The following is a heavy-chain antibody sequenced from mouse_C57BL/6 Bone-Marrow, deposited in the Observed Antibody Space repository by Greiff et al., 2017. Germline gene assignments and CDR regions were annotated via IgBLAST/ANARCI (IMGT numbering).Heavy chain of an antibody. D-gene: IGHD1-1*01. V-gene: IGHV1-81*01. CDR2: IYPRSGNT. CDR1: GYTFTSYG. J-gene: IGHJ1*03. Sequence: VQLQQSGAELARPGASVKLSCKASGYTFTSYGISWVKQRTGQGLEWIGEIYPRSGNTYYNEKFKGKATLTADKSSSTAYMELRSLTSEDSAVXFCARRRGYYYGSTWYFDVWGTGTTVTVSS. CDR3: ARRRGYYYGSTWYFDV.